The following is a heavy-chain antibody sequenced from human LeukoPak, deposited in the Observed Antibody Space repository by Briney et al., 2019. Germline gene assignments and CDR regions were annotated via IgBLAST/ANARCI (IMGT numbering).Heavy chain of an antibody. D-gene: IGHD2-21*02. CDR1: GYTFTGYY. CDR3: ARGKTMVYCGGDCYRFDN. CDR2: SNPNSGGT. V-gene: IGHV1-2*02. Sequence: ASVKVSCKASGYTFTGYYMHWVRQAPGQGLEWVGWSNPNSGGTNFAQKFQGRVTMTRDTSISTAYMELSRLLSGDTAVYYCARGKTMVYCGGDCYRFDNWGQGTLVTVSS. J-gene: IGHJ4*02.